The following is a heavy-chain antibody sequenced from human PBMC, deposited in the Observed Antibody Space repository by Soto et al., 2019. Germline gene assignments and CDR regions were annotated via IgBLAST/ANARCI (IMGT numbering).Heavy chain of an antibody. D-gene: IGHD3-9*01. Sequence: SETVSLTCAFSCASFTSNDWWTWVRQPPGRGLEWIGEIYRTGSTNYNPSLKSRVTISVDTSKNQFSLKLSSVTAADTAVYYCARGVRYFDWLLYYYYGMDVWGQGPTVPVSS. J-gene: IGHJ6*02. V-gene: IGHV4-4*02. CDR3: ARGVRYFDWLLYYYYGMDV. CDR2: IYRTGST. CDR1: CASFTSNDW.